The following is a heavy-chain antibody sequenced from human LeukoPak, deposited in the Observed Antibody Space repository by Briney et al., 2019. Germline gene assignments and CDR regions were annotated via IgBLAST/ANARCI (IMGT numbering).Heavy chain of an antibody. J-gene: IGHJ4*02. CDR1: RFTFSSYA. CDR2: ISYDGSNK. D-gene: IGHD4-23*01. CDR3: ARDHYGGNSDY. V-gene: IGHV3-30*04. Sequence: GGSLRLSCAASRFTFSSYAMHWVRQAPGKGLEWVAVISYDGSNKYYADSVKGRFTISRDNAENTLYLQMNSLRAEDTAVYYCARDHYGGNSDYWGQGTLVTVSS.